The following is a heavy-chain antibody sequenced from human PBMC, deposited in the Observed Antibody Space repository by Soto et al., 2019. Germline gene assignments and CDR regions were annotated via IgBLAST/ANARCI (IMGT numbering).Heavy chain of an antibody. D-gene: IGHD3-10*01. Sequence: PGESLKISCKGSGYSFTSYWIGWVRQMPGKGLEWMGIIYPGDSDTRYSPSFQGQVTISADKSISTAYLRWSSLKASDTAMYYCARHLSYYGSGRYETKNPYYYYGMDVWGQGTTVPVS. CDR1: GYSFTSYW. V-gene: IGHV5-51*01. J-gene: IGHJ6*02. CDR3: ARHLSYYGSGRYETKNPYYYYGMDV. CDR2: IYPGDSDT.